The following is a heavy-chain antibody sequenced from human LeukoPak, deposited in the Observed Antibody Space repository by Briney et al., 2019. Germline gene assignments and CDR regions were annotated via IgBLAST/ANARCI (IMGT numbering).Heavy chain of an antibody. CDR1: GGSFSAYY. Sequence: PSETLSLTCAVYGGSFSAYYWSWIRQPPGKGLEWIGENNHRGSTNYNPSLKSRVTISVDTSKNQFPLKLSSVTAADTAVYYCARGTDKARKKRRYFDLWGRGTLVTVSS. J-gene: IGHJ2*01. V-gene: IGHV4-34*01. CDR2: NNHRGST. CDR3: ARGTDKARKKRRYFDL.